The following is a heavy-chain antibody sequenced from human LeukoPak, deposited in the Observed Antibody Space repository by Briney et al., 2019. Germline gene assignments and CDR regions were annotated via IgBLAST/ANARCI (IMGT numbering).Heavy chain of an antibody. J-gene: IGHJ5*02. CDR1: AFSFSSYA. Sequence: PGGSLRLSCAASAFSFSSYALIWVRQAPGKELEWFTAIIGSGGSTYYADSGKGRFTNSREHSQPTLDLQMNSLRAEDTVVYYCAKGPLSRYQENRFDPWGQGPLVTVS. V-gene: IGHV3-23*01. CDR3: AKGPLSRYQENRFDP. CDR2: IIGSGGST. D-gene: IGHD2-2*01.